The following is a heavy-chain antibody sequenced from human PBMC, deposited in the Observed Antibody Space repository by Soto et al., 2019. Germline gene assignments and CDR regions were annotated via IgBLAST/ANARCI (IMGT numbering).Heavy chain of an antibody. V-gene: IGHV3-21*01. CDR3: ARGSSSWYNYYYGMDV. Sequence: GGSLRLSCAASGFTFSSYSMNWVRQAPGKGLEWVSSISSSSYIYYADSVKGRFTISRDNAKNSLYLQMNSLRAEDTAVYYCARGSSSWYNYYYGMDVWGQGTTVTVSS. CDR2: ISSSSYI. CDR1: GFTFSSYS. D-gene: IGHD6-13*01. J-gene: IGHJ6*02.